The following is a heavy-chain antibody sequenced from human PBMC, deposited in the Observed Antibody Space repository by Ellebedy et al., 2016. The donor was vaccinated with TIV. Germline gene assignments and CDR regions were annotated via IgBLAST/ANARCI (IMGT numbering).Heavy chain of an antibody. J-gene: IGHJ6*02. Sequence: GGSLRLSCAASGFTFNSYWMSRVRQAPGKGLEWVANINQDGSRIYYVDSVRGRFTISRDNAKNSVYLLMNTLRVEDTAVYHCVRDGAYGDYSPGYYGMDVWGQGTTVTVSS. CDR1: GFTFNSYW. CDR2: INQDGSRI. V-gene: IGHV3-7*03. CDR3: VRDGAYGDYSPGYYGMDV. D-gene: IGHD3-22*01.